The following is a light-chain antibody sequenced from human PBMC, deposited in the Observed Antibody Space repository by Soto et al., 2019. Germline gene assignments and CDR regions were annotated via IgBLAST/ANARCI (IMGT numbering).Light chain of an antibody. Sequence: DIQITQSPSSLSASVGDRVTITCRASQSISSYLNLYQQKPGKAPKLLIYAASSLETGVPSRFSGSGAGTDLTLTISSLQPEDCATYYCQQSDSTPYTFGQGTKLEIK. J-gene: IGKJ2*01. CDR2: AAS. CDR1: QSISSY. CDR3: QQSDSTPYT. V-gene: IGKV1-39*01.